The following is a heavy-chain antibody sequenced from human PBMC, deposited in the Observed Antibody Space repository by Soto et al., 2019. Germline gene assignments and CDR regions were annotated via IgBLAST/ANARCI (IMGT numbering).Heavy chain of an antibody. CDR1: GFTFSSYS. Sequence: PGGSLRLSCAASGFTFSSYSMSWVRQAPGKGLEWVSYISSSSSTIYYADSVKGRFTISRDNAKNSLYLQMNSLRAEDTAVYYCARDALEPDPYYYYYYYMDVWGKGTTVTVSS. CDR3: ARDALEPDPYYYYYYYMDV. D-gene: IGHD1-1*01. J-gene: IGHJ6*03. V-gene: IGHV3-48*01. CDR2: ISSSSSTI.